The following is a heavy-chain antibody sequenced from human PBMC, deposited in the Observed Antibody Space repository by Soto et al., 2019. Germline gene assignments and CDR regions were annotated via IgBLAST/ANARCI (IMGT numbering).Heavy chain of an antibody. CDR1: GGSIRSNKW. J-gene: IGHJ4*02. V-gene: IGHV4-4*02. D-gene: IGHD1-1*01. CDR3: ARWGDWMHQVL. CDR2: IYHSGST. Sequence: QVQLQESGPGLVKPSGTLSLTCGVSGGSIRSNKWWSWVRQPPGKGLEWIGEIYHSGSTNYYPSLKSRVTISVDKSKNQFSLKLNSVTDADTAVDYCARWGDWMHQVLWGQGTLVTVSS.